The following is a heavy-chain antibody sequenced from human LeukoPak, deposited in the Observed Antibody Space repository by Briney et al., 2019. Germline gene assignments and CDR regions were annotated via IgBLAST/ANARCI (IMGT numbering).Heavy chain of an antibody. CDR2: INSDGSNT. V-gene: IGHV3-74*01. CDR1: GFTFSTYW. J-gene: IGHJ4*02. D-gene: IGHD2-2*01. CDR3: ARERRLYCSSTSCYEDFDY. Sequence: VGSLRLSCAASGFTFSTYWMDWVRQAPGKGLVWVSRINSDGSNTRTAASVTGRFTTSRDNAKHTLYLQMNSLRAQDTAVYYCARERRLYCSSTSCYEDFDYWGQGTLVTVSS.